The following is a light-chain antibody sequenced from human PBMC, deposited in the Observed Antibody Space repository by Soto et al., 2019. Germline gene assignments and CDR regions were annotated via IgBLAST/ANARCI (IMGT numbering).Light chain of an antibody. J-gene: IGKJ1*01. CDR1: QSVGGN. V-gene: IGKV3-15*01. CDR3: QQYNNWPRT. Sequence: EIVLTQSPATLSSSPGERATLSCRASQSVGGNLACYQQKPGQAPRLLIYGASTRATGIPARFSGSGSGTEFTLTISSLQSEDFAVYYCQQYNNWPRTFGQGTKVDIK. CDR2: GAS.